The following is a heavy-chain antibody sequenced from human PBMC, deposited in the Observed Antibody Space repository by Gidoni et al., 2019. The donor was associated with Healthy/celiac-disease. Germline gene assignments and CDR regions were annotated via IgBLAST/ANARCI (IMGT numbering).Heavy chain of an antibody. D-gene: IGHD1-1*01. CDR3: ARMEVRWSYFDY. CDR1: GGSISSYY. CDR2: IYYSGST. Sequence: QVQLQESGPGLVKPPETLSLTCTVSGGSISSYYCSWIMQPPGKGLEWIEYIYYSGSTNYNPAHKSRVTISVDTSKNQFSLKLSSVTAADTAVYYCARMEVRWSYFDYWGQGTLVTVSS. V-gene: IGHV4-59*01. J-gene: IGHJ4*02.